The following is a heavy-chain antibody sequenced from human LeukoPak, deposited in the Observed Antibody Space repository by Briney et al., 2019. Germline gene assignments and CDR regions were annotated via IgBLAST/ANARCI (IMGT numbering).Heavy chain of an antibody. V-gene: IGHV3-74*03. CDR1: GFTFSSYW. D-gene: IGHD2-21*01. Sequence: QPGGSLRLSCAASGFTFSSYWMHWVRQAPGKGLVWVSHINSDGSNTMYADSVKGRFTISRDNAKNTLYLQMNSLRAEDTAVYYCARLRWRDFDYWGQGTLVTVSS. CDR3: ARLRWRDFDY. J-gene: IGHJ4*02. CDR2: INSDGSNT.